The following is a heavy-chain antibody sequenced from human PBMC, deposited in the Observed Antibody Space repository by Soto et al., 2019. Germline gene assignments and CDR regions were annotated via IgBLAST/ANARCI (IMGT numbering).Heavy chain of an antibody. Sequence: ETLCPTYTVSGGSISSYYWRCIRRPPGKKLEGIGYIFHSGSTKYNPSLKSRVTLSVDTPKTQFSLNQKSVTAAATAVYYSARAKGRYVVRIDVLGKGPTVT. CDR1: GGSISSYY. J-gene: IGHJ6*03. V-gene: IGHV4-59*01. CDR3: ARAKGRYVVRIDV. CDR2: IFHSGST. D-gene: IGHD3-9*01.